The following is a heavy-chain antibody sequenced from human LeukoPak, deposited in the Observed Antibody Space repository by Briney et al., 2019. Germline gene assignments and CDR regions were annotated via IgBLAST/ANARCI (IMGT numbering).Heavy chain of an antibody. CDR2: IYTSGST. D-gene: IGHD2-21*02. J-gene: IGHJ3*02. CDR3: ARDRVVTAIQNPDAFDI. V-gene: IGHV4-61*02. CDR1: GGSISSGSYY. Sequence: PSETLSLTCTVSGGSISSGSYYWSWIRQPAGKGLEWIGRIYTSGSTNYNPSLKSRVTISVDTSKNQFSLKLSSVTAADTAVYYCARDRVVTAIQNPDAFDIWGQGTMVTVSS.